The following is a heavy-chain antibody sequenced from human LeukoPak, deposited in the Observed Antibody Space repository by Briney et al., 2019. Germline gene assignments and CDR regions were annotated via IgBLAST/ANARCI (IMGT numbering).Heavy chain of an antibody. CDR1: VGSSSSGRYY. CDR3: TRDRAAYCGGDCYPNWFDP. J-gene: IGHJ5*02. D-gene: IGHD2-21*02. CDR2: IYTSGST. Sequence: SETLSLTCTVSVGSSSSGRYYWSWIRQPAGKGREWIGRIYTSGSTNYNPSLKRRVTISVDTSKNQFSLKLSSVTAAETAVYYCTRDRAAYCGGDCYPNWFDPWGQGTLVTVSS. V-gene: IGHV4-61*02.